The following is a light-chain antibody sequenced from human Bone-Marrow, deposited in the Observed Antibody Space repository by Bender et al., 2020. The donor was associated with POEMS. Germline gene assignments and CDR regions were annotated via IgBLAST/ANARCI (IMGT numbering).Light chain of an antibody. J-gene: IGLJ1*01. CDR3: SSYISSNTGGV. CDR2: EVS. V-gene: IGLV2-8*01. CDR1: SRDVGGYEY. Sequence: QSALTQPPSASGSPGQSVTLSCTGTSRDVGGYEYVSWYQQHPGKAPKLIIYEVSKRPSGVPDRFSGSKSGNTASLTVSGLQADDEADYYCSSYISSNTGGVFGTGTKVTVL.